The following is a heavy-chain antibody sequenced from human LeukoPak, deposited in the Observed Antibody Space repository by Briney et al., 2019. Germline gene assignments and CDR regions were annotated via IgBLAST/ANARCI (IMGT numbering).Heavy chain of an antibody. CDR3: ARDGTSTDDY. Sequence: ASVSVSCKPSGYTFSNFGINWVRQAPGQGLEWMRWISGNNYNPNYGQKFQGRFTVTTDSSTSTAYMELRNLTFDDTAVYYCARDGTSTDDYWGQGTLVTVSS. V-gene: IGHV1-18*01. CDR1: GYTFSNFG. J-gene: IGHJ4*02. D-gene: IGHD2-2*01. CDR2: ISGNNYNP.